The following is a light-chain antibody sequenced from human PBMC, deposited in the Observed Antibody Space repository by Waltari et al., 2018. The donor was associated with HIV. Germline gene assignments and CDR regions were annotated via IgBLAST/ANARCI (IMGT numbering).Light chain of an antibody. CDR1: QSINNN. J-gene: IGKJ3*01. V-gene: IGKV3-15*01. CDR2: GAS. CDR3: QQYNNWPGIT. Sequence: DILMTQSPATLSVSPGERAPLSCRASQSINNNLAWYQQKPGQAPRLLIYGASTGATGVPARFSGSGSGTEFTLTISSLQSEDFAVYYCQQYNNWPGITFGPGTKVDIK.